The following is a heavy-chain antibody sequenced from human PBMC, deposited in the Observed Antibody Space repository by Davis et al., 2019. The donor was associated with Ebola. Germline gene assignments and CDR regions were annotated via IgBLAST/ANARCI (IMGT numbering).Heavy chain of an antibody. Sequence: SETLSLTCTVSGTSIMTYHWSWVRQSPGKGLEWIGLISSTVPTKYTPSLRGRAPLSVDTSKRHVSLNLSSVTAADTAFYHWARHEGERAGMRGVDNWGQGTRGTDSS. J-gene: IGHJ4*02. CDR2: ISSTVPT. V-gene: IGHV4-59*08. CDR3: ARHEGERAGMRGVDN. CDR1: GTSIMTYH. D-gene: IGHD6-13*01.